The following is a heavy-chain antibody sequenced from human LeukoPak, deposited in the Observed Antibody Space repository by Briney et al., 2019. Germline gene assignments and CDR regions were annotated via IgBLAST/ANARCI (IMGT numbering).Heavy chain of an antibody. CDR3: AKDKGAVTGTFDY. CDR2: IKQDGSET. CDR1: GFTFSIYW. Sequence: GGSLRLSCAASGFTFSIYWMSWVRQAPGKGLEWVANIKQDGSETYSVDSVKGRFTISRDNAQSSLYLQMNSLRAEDTAVYYCAKDKGAVTGTFDYWGQGTLVTVSS. D-gene: IGHD1-14*01. J-gene: IGHJ4*02. V-gene: IGHV3-7*01.